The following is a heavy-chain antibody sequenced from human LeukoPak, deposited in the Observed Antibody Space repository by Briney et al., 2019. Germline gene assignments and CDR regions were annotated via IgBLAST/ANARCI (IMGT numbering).Heavy chain of an antibody. CDR1: GFSFSTYW. CDR3: ARDIVGYIYGLGRITLGFDS. V-gene: IGHV3-7*01. CDR2: ILQDGREK. J-gene: IGHJ4*02. Sequence: PAGSLRLSCAASGFSFSTYWMTWVRQAPGKGLEWVANILQDGREKFYVDSVKGRFTISRDNAKNSLYVQMNSLRVEDTAVYYCARDIVGYIYGLGRITLGFDSWGQGTVVTVSS. D-gene: IGHD5-18*01.